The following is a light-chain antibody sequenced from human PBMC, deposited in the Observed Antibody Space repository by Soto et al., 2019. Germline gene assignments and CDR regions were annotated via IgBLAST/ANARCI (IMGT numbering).Light chain of an antibody. J-gene: IGLJ2*01. CDR1: SSDVGSYNL. CDR3: CSYAGAVV. Sequence: QSVLTQPASVSGSPGQSITISCTGTSSDVGSYNLVSWYQQHPGKAPKLMIYEVSKRPSGVSNRFSGSKSGNTASLTISGLQAEDEADSYCCSYAGAVVFGGGTKVTVL. CDR2: EVS. V-gene: IGLV2-23*02.